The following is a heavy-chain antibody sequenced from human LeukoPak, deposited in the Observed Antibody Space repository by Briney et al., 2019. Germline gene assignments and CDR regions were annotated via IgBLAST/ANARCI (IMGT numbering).Heavy chain of an antibody. J-gene: IGHJ4*02. CDR3: ARVTITAVDGTLEIDY. D-gene: IGHD6-19*01. V-gene: IGHV1-18*01. Sequence: ASVKVSCKASGYTFTSYGISWVRQAPGQGLEWMGWISAYNGNTNYAQKLQGRVTMTTDTSTSTAYMELRSLRSDDTAVYYCARVTITAVDGTLEIDYWGQGTLVTVYS. CDR2: ISAYNGNT. CDR1: GYTFTSYG.